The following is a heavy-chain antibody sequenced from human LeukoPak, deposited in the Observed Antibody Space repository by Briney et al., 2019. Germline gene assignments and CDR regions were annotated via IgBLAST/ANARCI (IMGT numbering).Heavy chain of an antibody. D-gene: IGHD4-17*01. V-gene: IGHV4-34*01. Sequence: SETLSLTCAVYGGSFSGYYWSWIRQPPGKGLEWIGEINHSGSTNYNPSLKSRVTISVDTSKNQFSLKLSSVTAADTAVYYCARGIMARCLDYWGQGTLVTVSS. CDR3: ARGIMARCLDY. CDR2: INHSGST. J-gene: IGHJ4*02. CDR1: GGSFSGYY.